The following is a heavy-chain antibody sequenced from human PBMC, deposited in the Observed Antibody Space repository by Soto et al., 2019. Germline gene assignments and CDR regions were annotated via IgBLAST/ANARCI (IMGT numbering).Heavy chain of an antibody. CDR2: IRSKANNYAT. Sequence: EVQLVESGGGLVQPGGSLKLSCAASGFTFSGSAVHWVRQASGKGLEWVGRIRSKANNYATAYAASVQGRFTIFRDDLKNTAYLQMNSLKTEHTAVYYCTNPQVYYGMDVWGQGTTVTVSS. J-gene: IGHJ6*02. CDR3: TNPQVYYGMDV. CDR1: GFTFSGSA. V-gene: IGHV3-73*02.